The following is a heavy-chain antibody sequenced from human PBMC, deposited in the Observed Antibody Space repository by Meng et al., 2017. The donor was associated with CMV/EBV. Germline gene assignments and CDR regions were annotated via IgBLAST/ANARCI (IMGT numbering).Heavy chain of an antibody. V-gene: IGHV3-73*01. Sequence: GESLKISCAASGFTFSGSAMHWVRQASGKGLEWVGRIRGKANSYATAYAASVKGRFTISRDDSKNTAYLQMNSLKTEDTAVYYCTRPGIFGVVSGYYYGMDVWGQGTTVTVSS. CDR1: GFTFSGSA. J-gene: IGHJ6*02. D-gene: IGHD3-3*01. CDR3: TRPGIFGVVSGYYYGMDV. CDR2: IRGKANSYAT.